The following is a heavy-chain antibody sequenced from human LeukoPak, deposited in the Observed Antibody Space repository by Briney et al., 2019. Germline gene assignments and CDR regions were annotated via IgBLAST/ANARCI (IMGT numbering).Heavy chain of an antibody. J-gene: IGHJ4*02. D-gene: IGHD3-22*01. V-gene: IGHV1-46*01. Sequence: ASVKVSCKASGYTFTSYYMHWVRQAPGQGLEWMGIINPSGGSTSYAQKFQGRVTMTRDTSTSTVYMELSSLRSEDTAVYYCAGDRNAYYYDSSGYSNWGQGTLVTVSS. CDR3: AGDRNAYYYDSSGYSN. CDR2: INPSGGST. CDR1: GYTFTSYY.